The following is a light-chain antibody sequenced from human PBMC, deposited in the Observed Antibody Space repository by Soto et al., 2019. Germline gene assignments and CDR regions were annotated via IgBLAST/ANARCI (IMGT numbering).Light chain of an antibody. Sequence: QSVLTQPPSASGSPGQSVTISCTGTSSDVGGYYYVSWYQQHPGKAPKLMIYEVSKRPSGVPDRFSGSKSGNTASLTVSGLQAEDEADYYCSSYAGSNNFDVVFGGGTQLTVL. V-gene: IGLV2-8*01. CDR2: EVS. CDR1: SSDVGGYYY. J-gene: IGLJ2*01. CDR3: SSYAGSNNFDVV.